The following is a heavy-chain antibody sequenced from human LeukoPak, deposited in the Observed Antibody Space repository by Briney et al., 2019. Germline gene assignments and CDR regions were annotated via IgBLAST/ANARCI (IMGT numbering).Heavy chain of an antibody. D-gene: IGHD1-26*01. Sequence: ASVKVSCKASGYTFTDYYIHWVRQAPGQGLEWMAWIDPNSGATNYAQKFQGRITMTRDMSTSTVYMELSSLRSEDTAVYYCARGARSYIDYWGQGTLVTVSS. J-gene: IGHJ4*02. CDR3: ARGARSYIDY. CDR2: IDPNSGAT. V-gene: IGHV1-2*02. CDR1: GYTFTDYY.